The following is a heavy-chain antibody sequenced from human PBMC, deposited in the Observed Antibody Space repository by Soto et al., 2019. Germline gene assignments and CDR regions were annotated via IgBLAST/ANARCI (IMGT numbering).Heavy chain of an antibody. V-gene: IGHV3-30*18. CDR1: GFTFSSYG. D-gene: IGHD5-18*01. CDR3: AKEIYTAMGTEYYYYYYYMDV. CDR2: ISYDGSNK. J-gene: IGHJ6*03. Sequence: GGSLRLSCAASGFTFSSYGMHWVRQAPGKGLEWVAVISYDGSNKYYADSVKGRFTISRDNSKNTLYLQMNSLRAEDTAVYYCAKEIYTAMGTEYYYYYYYMDVWGKGTTVTVSS.